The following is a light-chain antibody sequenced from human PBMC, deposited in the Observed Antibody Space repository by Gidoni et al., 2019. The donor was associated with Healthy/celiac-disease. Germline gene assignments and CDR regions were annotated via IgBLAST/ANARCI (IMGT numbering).Light chain of an antibody. CDR2: GNS. CDR1: SSNIGAGYD. V-gene: IGLV1-40*01. CDR3: QSYDSSLSGCV. Sequence: QAVLTQPPSVSGAPGQRVTISGTGSSSNIGAGYDVHWYQQRPGTAPNLLIYGNSKRPSGVPYRFSGSRSGTSASLASTRLQAEDEADYYCQSYDSSLSGCVFGGGTKLTVL. J-gene: IGLJ3*02.